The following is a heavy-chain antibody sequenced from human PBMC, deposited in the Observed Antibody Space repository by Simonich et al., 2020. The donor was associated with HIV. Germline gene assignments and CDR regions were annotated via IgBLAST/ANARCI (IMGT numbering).Heavy chain of an antibody. V-gene: IGHV5-51*03. CDR1: GYSFTSYW. Sequence: EVQLVQSGAEVKKPGESLKISCKGSGYSFTSYWIGRVRQMPGAGLEWSGSIYPDDSDTSYTPSFQGQVTISSDKSISTAYLQWSSLKASDIAMYYCVRGAFVVAPGAFDIWGQGTLVTVSS. CDR2: IYPDDSDT. J-gene: IGHJ3*02. CDR3: VRGAFVVAPGAFDI. D-gene: IGHD2-15*01.